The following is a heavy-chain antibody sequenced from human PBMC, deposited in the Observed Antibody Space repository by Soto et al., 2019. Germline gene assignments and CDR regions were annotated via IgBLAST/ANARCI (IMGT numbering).Heavy chain of an antibody. CDR1: EFIFSSYG. CDR3: AREGHSRGYGAYLQH. V-gene: IGHV3-30*03. CDR2: ISSDGSVK. Sequence: QVQLVESGGGVVQPVRSLRLSCAASEFIFSSYGMHWVRQAPGKGLEWVAVISSDGSVKYYADSVKGRFTISRDNSKNTLYLQMNSLRTEDTAVYHCAREGHSRGYGAYLQHWGQGTLVTVSS. D-gene: IGHD6-25*01. J-gene: IGHJ1*01.